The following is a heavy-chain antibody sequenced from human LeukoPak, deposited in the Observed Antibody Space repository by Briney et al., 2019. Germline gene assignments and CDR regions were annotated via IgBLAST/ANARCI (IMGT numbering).Heavy chain of an antibody. CDR1: GYTLAELS. D-gene: IGHD3-16*02. CDR3: ATVIKFWPLLYFQH. Sequence: ASVKVSCKVSGYTLAELSMHWVRQAPGKGLEWMGGFDPEDGETIYAQKFQGRVTMTEDTSTGTAYMELSSLRSEDTAVYYCATVIKFWPLLYFQHWGQGTLVTVSS. V-gene: IGHV1-24*01. J-gene: IGHJ1*01. CDR2: FDPEDGET.